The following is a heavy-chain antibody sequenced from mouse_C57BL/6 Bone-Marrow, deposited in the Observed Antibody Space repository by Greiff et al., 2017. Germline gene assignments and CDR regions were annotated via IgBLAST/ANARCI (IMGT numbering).Heavy chain of an antibody. Sequence: VQLQQSGAELVKPGASVKISCKASGYAFSSYWMNWVKQRPGKGLEWIGQIYPGDGDTNYNGKFKGKATLTADKSSSTAYMQLSSLTSEDSAVYFCARSESLYGSSRYYFDYWGQGTTLTVSS. CDR1: GYAFSSYW. D-gene: IGHD1-1*01. CDR3: ARSESLYGSSRYYFDY. J-gene: IGHJ2*01. V-gene: IGHV1-80*01. CDR2: IYPGDGDT.